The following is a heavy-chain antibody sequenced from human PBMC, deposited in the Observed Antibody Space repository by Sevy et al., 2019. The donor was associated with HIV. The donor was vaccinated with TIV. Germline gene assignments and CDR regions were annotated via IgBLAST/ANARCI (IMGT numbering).Heavy chain of an antibody. V-gene: IGHV3-13*01. CDR2: IGLSGDT. J-gene: IGHJ3*01. CDR1: AFTFSSYD. D-gene: IGHD6-13*01. CDR3: ARETAADSFDV. Sequence: GGSLRLSCAATAFTFSSYDMHWVRQAAGKGLEWVSSIGLSGDTYFAGPVKGRFTISRDDVKNYLYLQMSSLRAGDTAVYYCARETAADSFDVWGQGTFVTVSS.